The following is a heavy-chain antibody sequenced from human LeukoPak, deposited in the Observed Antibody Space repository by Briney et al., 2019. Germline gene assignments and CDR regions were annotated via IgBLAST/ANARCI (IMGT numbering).Heavy chain of an antibody. CDR3: ARQGSNSSGWYPVDD. CDR2: MNPNSGGT. D-gene: IGHD6-19*01. J-gene: IGHJ4*02. Sequence: GASVKVSCKTSGYTFTAYYIHWLRQAPGQGLEWMGWMNPNSGGTKYAPTFQGRVTLTRDTSISTAYLELSSLTSDDTAVYFCARQGSNSSGWYPVDDWGQGTLVTVSS. CDR1: GYTFTAYY. V-gene: IGHV1-2*02.